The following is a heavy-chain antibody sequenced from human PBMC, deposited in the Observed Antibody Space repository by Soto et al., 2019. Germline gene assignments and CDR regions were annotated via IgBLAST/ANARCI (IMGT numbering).Heavy chain of an antibody. J-gene: IGHJ3*02. CDR1: GGSISSYY. CDR2: IYYSGST. CDR3: ARTSASGYSSGWYGAFDI. Sequence: SETLSLTCTVSGGSISSYYWSWIRQPPGKGLEWIGYIYYSGSTNYNPSPKSRVTISVDTSKNQFSLKLSSVTAADTAVYYCARTSASGYSSGWYGAFDIWGQGTMVTVS. V-gene: IGHV4-59*08. D-gene: IGHD6-19*01.